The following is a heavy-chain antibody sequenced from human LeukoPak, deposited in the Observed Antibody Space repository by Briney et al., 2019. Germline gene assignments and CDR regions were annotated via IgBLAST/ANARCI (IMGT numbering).Heavy chain of an antibody. CDR1: GGTFSSYA. CDR3: ASLKTVLGSGPGAFDI. CDR2: IIPIFGTA. V-gene: IGHV1-69*13. D-gene: IGHD1-14*01. J-gene: IGHJ3*02. Sequence: ASVKVSCKASGGTFSSYAISWVRQAPGQGLEWMGGIIPIFGTANYAQKFQGRVTITADESTSTAYMELSSLRSEDTAVYYCASLKTVLGSGPGAFDIWGQGTMVTVSS.